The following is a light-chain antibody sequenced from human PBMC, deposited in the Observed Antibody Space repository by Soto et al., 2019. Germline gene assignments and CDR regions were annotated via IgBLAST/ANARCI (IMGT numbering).Light chain of an antibody. CDR2: EVS. CDR3: SSYTSSSIDYV. CDR1: SSDVGGYNY. Sequence: QSALTQPASVSGSPGQSITISCTGTSSDVGGYNYVSWYQQHPGKAPKLMIYEVSNRPSGVSNRFSGSKSGNMASLTISGIQAEDEADYYCSSYTSSSIDYVFGTGTKLTVL. V-gene: IGLV2-14*01. J-gene: IGLJ1*01.